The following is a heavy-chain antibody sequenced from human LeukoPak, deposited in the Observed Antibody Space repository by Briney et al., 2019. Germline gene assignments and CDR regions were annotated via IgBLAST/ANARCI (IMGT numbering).Heavy chain of an antibody. CDR2: IYYSGST. J-gene: IGHJ3*02. Sequence: SETLSLTCTVSGGSISSYYWSWIRQPPGKGLEWIGYIYYSGSTNYNPSLKSRVTISVDTSKNQFSLKLSSVTAADTAMYYCARDLYYYDSSGYAGAFDIWGQGTMVTVSS. V-gene: IGHV4-59*01. D-gene: IGHD3-22*01. CDR1: GGSISSYY. CDR3: ARDLYYYDSSGYAGAFDI.